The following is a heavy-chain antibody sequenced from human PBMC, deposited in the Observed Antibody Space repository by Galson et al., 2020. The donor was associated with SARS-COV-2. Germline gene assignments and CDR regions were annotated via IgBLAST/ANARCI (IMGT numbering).Heavy chain of an antibody. CDR3: ARGNEFRPYSAFKI. CDR1: GYSISSGYH. D-gene: IGHD1-26*01. V-gene: IGHV4-38-2*01. Sequence: SETLSLTCAVSGYSISSGYHWGWIRQPPGKGLECIGSIYHSGNTYYNLSLESRVTISVDTSKNQFSLKLRSVTAADTAVYYCARGNEFRPYSAFKIWGQGILVTVSS. CDR2: IYHSGNT. J-gene: IGHJ4*02.